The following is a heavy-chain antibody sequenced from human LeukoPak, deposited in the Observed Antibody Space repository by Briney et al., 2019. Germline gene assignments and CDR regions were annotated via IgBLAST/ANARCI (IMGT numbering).Heavy chain of an antibody. CDR3: AKSGGATPHFDY. Sequence: PGGSLRLSCAASGFTFSSYAMSWVRQAPGKGLEWVSAISGSGGSTYYADSVKGRFTISRDNSKNTLYLQMNSLRAGDTAVYYCAKSGGATPHFDYWGQGTLVTVSS. V-gene: IGHV3-23*01. D-gene: IGHD4-23*01. CDR1: GFTFSSYA. J-gene: IGHJ4*02. CDR2: ISGSGGST.